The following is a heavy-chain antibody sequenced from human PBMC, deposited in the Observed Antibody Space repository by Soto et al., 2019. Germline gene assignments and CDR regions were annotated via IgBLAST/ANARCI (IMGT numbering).Heavy chain of an antibody. J-gene: IGHJ5*02. CDR3: TRAASRHTRARAWLET. CDR1: VFTCRSFT. V-gene: IGHV3-21*01. Sequence: WLCXRLSGSAAVFTCRSFTINLFRHAPGKGLEFVSTISSNSAYMYYTDALRGRFTISRDNAKNSLHLQMNSLRAEDTAVYYCTRAASRHTRARAWLETWGPGTLVKVYS. CDR2: ISSNSAYM.